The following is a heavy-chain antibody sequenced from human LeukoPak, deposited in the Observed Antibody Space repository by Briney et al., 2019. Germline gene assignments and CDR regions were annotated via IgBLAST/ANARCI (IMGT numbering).Heavy chain of an antibody. CDR3: ARDSLGILGCSSSTSCSDFDY. V-gene: IGHV1-18*01. Sequence: EASVKVSCKASGYTFTSYGISWVRQAPGQGLEWMGWISAYNGNTNYAQKLQGRVTMTTDTSTSTAYMELRSLRSDDTAVYYCARDSLGILGCSSSTSCSDFDYWGQGTLVTVSS. J-gene: IGHJ4*02. CDR2: ISAYNGNT. CDR1: GYTFTSYG. D-gene: IGHD2-2*01.